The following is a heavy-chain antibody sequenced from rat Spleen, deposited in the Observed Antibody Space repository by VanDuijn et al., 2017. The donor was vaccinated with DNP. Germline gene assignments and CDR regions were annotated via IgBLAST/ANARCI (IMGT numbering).Heavy chain of an antibody. CDR1: DFTFNNFY. D-gene: IGHD1-12*02. CDR2: ISSTGVKT. V-gene: IGHV5-25*01. CDR3: ASQNFYDCCYFFDY. J-gene: IGHJ2*01. Sequence: EVQLVESGGGLVQPGRSLKLSCAASDFTFNNFYMAWVRQVPEKGLEWVAAISSTGVKTYYSDSVKGRFSSSRDNAKTSLYLQMNSLSSDDTATYYCASQNFYDCCYFFDYWGQGVMVTVSS.